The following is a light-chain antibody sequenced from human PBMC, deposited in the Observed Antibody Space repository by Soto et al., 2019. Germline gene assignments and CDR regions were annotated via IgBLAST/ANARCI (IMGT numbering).Light chain of an antibody. J-gene: IGKJ5*01. CDR3: QQSYSTPPT. CDR2: AAS. CDR1: QSISSY. V-gene: IGKV1-39*01. Sequence: DIQMTQSPSSLSASVEDRVTITCRASQSISSYLNWYQQKPGEAPKLLIYAASSLQSGVPSRFSGSGSGTDFTLTISSLQPEDFATYYCQQSYSTPPTFGQGTRLEIK.